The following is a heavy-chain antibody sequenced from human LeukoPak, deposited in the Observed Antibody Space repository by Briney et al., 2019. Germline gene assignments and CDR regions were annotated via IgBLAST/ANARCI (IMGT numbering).Heavy chain of an antibody. J-gene: IGHJ4*02. V-gene: IGHV3-7*03. CDR3: ARDQYDTWSRRGNFDS. CDR2: IKLDGSEK. Sequence: GGSLRLSCAASGFTFSSYGMHWVRRAPGKGLEWVANIKLDGSEKNYVDSVKGRFTISRDNTKNSLYLQMNSLRVEDTAVFYCARDQYDTWSRRGNFDSWGQGTLVIVSS. CDR1: GFTFSSYG. D-gene: IGHD3-3*01.